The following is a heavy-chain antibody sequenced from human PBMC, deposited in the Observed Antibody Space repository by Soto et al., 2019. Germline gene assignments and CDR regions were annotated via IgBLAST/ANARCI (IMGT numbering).Heavy chain of an antibody. CDR2: LNWNGGST. CDR3: ARGGATARNYFYMDV. V-gene: IGHV3-20*01. D-gene: IGHD1-26*01. CDR1: GFSFDDYG. Sequence: EVQLVESGGGVVRPGGSLRLSCAASGFSFDDYGMSWVRQAPGKGLEWVSGLNWNGGSTGYADSVRGRFTISRDNAKNSLYLQMNSQRAEDTALYHCARGGATARNYFYMDVWGKGTTVTVS. J-gene: IGHJ6*03.